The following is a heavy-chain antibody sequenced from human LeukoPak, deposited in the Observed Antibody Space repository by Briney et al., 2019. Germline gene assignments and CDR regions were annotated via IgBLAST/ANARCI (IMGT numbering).Heavy chain of an antibody. V-gene: IGHV1-46*01. Sequence: GASVKVSCKASGYTFSSNYMHWVRQAPGQGLEWMGIINPSGGSTNYAQKFQGRVTMTRDTSTSTVYMELSSLRSEDTAVYYCARDGTPNYSSGWVYMDVWGEGTTVTISS. J-gene: IGHJ6*03. CDR3: ARDGTPNYSSGWVYMDV. D-gene: IGHD6-25*01. CDR1: GYTFSSNY. CDR2: INPSGGST.